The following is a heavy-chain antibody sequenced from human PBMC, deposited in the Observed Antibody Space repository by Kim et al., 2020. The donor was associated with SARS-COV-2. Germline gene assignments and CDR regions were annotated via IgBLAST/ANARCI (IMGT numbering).Heavy chain of an antibody. CDR1: GLNVGTNY. D-gene: IGHD2-15*01. J-gene: IGHJ6*01. V-gene: IGHV3-53*01. CDR2: IYSGGDT. CDR3: ARKSLKWAGSDFSYSGMDV. Sequence: GGSLRLSCAVSGLNVGTNYMSWVRQAPGKGLEWVSLIYSGGDTYYADAVQGRFTISTDNSKDTLFLQMNNLRAADTAVYYYARKSLKWAGSDFSYSGMDV.